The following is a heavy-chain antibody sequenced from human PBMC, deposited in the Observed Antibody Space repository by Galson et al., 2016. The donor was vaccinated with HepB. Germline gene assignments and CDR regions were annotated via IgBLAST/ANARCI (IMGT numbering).Heavy chain of an antibody. CDR2: ISVYNGNT. Sequence: SVKVSCKASGYIFTSYGISWVRQAPGQGLEWMGWISVYNGNTNYAQRFQDRVTMTTDTSTSTTYMELRSLRSDDTAVYYCARVSTLITPNWFDPWGQGTLVTVSS. J-gene: IGHJ5*02. CDR3: ARVSTLITPNWFDP. V-gene: IGHV1-18*01. CDR1: GYIFTSYG. D-gene: IGHD1-14*01.